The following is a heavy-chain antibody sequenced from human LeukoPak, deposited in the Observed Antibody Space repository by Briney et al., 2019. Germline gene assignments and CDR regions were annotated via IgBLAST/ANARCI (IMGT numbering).Heavy chain of an antibody. Sequence: GASVKVSCKASGYTFTSYGISWVRQAPGQGLEWMGWISAYNGNTNYAQKLQGRVTMTTDTSTSTAYMELSSLRSEDTAVYYCASSRGAGTPYYYYYMDVWGKGTTVTVSS. CDR1: GYTFTSYG. CDR2: ISAYNGNT. D-gene: IGHD1-1*01. CDR3: ASSRGAGTPYYYYYMDV. J-gene: IGHJ6*03. V-gene: IGHV1-18*01.